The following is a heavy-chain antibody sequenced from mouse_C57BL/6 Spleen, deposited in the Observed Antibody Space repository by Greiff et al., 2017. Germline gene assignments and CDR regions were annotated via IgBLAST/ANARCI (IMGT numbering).Heavy chain of an antibody. Sequence: EVQLQQSGPELVQPGASVKISCKASGYTFTDYYMNWVKQSHGKSLEWIGDINPNNGGTSYNQKFKGKATLPVDQSSSTAYMELRSLTSEDSAVYYCARRTGLDYWGQGTTLTVSS. CDR3: ARRTGLDY. CDR2: INPNNGGT. D-gene: IGHD4-1*01. V-gene: IGHV1-26*01. CDR1: GYTFTDYY. J-gene: IGHJ2*01.